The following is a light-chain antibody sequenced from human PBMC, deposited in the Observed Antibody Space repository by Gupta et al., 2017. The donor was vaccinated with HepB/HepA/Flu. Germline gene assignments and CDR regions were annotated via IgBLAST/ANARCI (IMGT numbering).Light chain of an antibody. V-gene: IGKV3-11*01. CDR2: DAS. J-gene: IGKJ4*01. CDR3: QQHSNWPLIT. Sequence: EIVLTQSPATLSLSPGERATLSCRASQSVSSYLAWYQQKPGQAPRLLIYDASNRDTGIPARFSGSGFGTDLTLTISSREQEDFAVYYCQQHSNWPLITFGGGTKVEIK. CDR1: QSVSSY.